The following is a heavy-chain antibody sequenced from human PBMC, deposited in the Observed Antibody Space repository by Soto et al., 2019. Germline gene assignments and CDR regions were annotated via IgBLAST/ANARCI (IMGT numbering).Heavy chain of an antibody. CDR2: ISGSGGST. D-gene: IGHD2-2*01. CDR1: GFTFSSYA. V-gene: IGHV3-23*01. J-gene: IGHJ3*02. CDR3: AKDLVVPAAIGTHAFDI. Sequence: PGGSLRLSCAASGFTFSSYAMSWVRQAPGKGLEWVSAISGSGGSTYYADSVKGRFTISRDNSKNTLYLQMNSLRAEDTAVYYCAKDLVVPAAIGTHAFDIWGQGTMVTV.